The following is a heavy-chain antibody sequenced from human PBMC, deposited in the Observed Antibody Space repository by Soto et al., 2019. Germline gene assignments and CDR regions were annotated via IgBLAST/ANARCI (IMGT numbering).Heavy chain of an antibody. V-gene: IGHV1-18*01. CDR3: ARDRWVRESKCFEH. D-gene: IGHD3-10*01. CDR2: ISAYTGDT. J-gene: IGHJ4*02. Sequence: QVQLVQSGTEVKKPGASVKVSCKASGYSFDTYSITWVRQAPGQGLEWLGWISAYTGDTDSARILQGRFSITTDTATGSAYVEVGGLRFDDTALYYFARDRWVRESKCFEHWGQGSLGGVSS. CDR1: GYSFDTYS.